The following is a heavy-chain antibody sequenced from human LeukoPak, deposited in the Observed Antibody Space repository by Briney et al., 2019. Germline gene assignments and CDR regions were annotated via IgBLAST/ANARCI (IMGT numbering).Heavy chain of an antibody. V-gene: IGHV4-39*01. CDR1: GGSISSSSYY. CDR3: ARHSSGSIDY. Sequence: SETLSLTCTVSGGSISSSSYYWGWIRQPPGTGLEWIGSIYYSGSTYYNPSLKSRVTISVDTSKNQFSLKLSSVTAADTAVYYCARHSSGSIDYWGQGTLVTVSS. CDR2: IYYSGST. J-gene: IGHJ4*02. D-gene: IGHD6-19*01.